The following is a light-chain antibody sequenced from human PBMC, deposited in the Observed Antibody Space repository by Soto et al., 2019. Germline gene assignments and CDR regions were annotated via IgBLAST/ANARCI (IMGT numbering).Light chain of an antibody. CDR1: QSISSN. J-gene: IGKJ5*01. CDR3: QHFGGTPFT. CDR2: RTS. Sequence: EIVMTQSPATLSVSPGERATLSCRASQSISSNLAWYHKKPGQAPRLLMFRTSSRATGFPARFSGSGSGTEFNLTISSLQSEDFGVYECQHFGGTPFTFGQGTRLEIK. V-gene: IGKV3-15*01.